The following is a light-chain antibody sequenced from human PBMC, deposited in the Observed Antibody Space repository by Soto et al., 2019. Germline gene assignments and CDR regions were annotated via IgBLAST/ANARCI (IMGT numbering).Light chain of an antibody. J-gene: IGKJ2*01. Sequence: EVVLTQSPGTLSLSPGERATLSCRASQEVATTSLAWYQQKPGQAPRLLIYGASTRASGIPDRFSGGGSGTDFTLIISRLEPDDFAVYYCHHYGTSPPYTFGQGSKLEI. CDR1: QEVATTS. CDR3: HHYGTSPPYT. CDR2: GAS. V-gene: IGKV3-20*01.